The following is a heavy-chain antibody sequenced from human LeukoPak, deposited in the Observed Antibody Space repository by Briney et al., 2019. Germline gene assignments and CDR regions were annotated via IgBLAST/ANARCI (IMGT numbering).Heavy chain of an antibody. J-gene: IGHJ5*02. D-gene: IGHD3-22*01. CDR1: GGTFSSYA. CDR2: IIPIFGTA. V-gene: IGHV1-69*05. CDR3: ARVALTYYYDSSGYYWFDP. Sequence: SVKVSCKASGGTFSSYAISWVRQAPGQGLEWMGGIIPIFGTANYAQKLQGRVTMTTDTSTSTAYMELRSLRSDDTAVYYCARVALTYYYDSSGYYWFDPWGQGTLVTVSS.